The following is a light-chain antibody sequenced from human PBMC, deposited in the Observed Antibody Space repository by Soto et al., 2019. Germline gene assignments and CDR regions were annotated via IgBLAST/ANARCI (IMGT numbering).Light chain of an antibody. CDR3: CSYAGSYTHV. Sequence: QSALTQPRSVSGSPGQSVTISCTGTSSDVGGYNYVSWYQQHPGKVPKLMIYDVSKRPSGVPDRFSGSKSGNTAPLTISGLQAEDEADYYCCSYAGSYTHVFGSGTKLTVL. V-gene: IGLV2-11*01. J-gene: IGLJ1*01. CDR1: SSDVGGYNY. CDR2: DVS.